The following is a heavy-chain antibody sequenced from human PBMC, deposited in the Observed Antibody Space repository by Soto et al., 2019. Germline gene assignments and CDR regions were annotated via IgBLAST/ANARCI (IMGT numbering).Heavy chain of an antibody. D-gene: IGHD3-10*01. Sequence: ASVKVSCKASGGTFSSYTISWVRQAPGQGLEWMGRIIPILGIANYAQKFQGRVTITADKSTSTAYMELSSLRSEDTAVYYCASAIWFGELSGLSFDYWGQGTLVTVSS. J-gene: IGHJ4*02. CDR1: GGTFSSYT. V-gene: IGHV1-69*02. CDR3: ASAIWFGELSGLSFDY. CDR2: IIPILGIA.